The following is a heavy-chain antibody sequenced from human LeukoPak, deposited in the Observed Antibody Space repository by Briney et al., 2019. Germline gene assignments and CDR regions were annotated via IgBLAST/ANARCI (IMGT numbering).Heavy chain of an antibody. Sequence: GASVKVSCKASGYTFTGYYMHWVRQAPGQGLERMGWINPNSGGTNYAQKFQGRVTMTRDTSISTAYMELSRLRSDDTAVYYCARDRVLWFGEFDFDYWGQGTLVTVSS. V-gene: IGHV1-2*02. CDR2: INPNSGGT. CDR1: GYTFTGYY. CDR3: ARDRVLWFGEFDFDY. D-gene: IGHD3-10*01. J-gene: IGHJ4*02.